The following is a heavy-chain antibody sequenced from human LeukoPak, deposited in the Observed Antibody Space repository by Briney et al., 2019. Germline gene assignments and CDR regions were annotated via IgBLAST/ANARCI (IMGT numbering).Heavy chain of an antibody. D-gene: IGHD6-13*01. CDR3: TREGYSSSWSFFDY. CDR2: IRSKAYGGTT. V-gene: IGHV3-49*03. J-gene: IGHJ4*02. Sequence: GGSLRLSCTASGFTFGDYAMSWFRQAPGKGLEWVGFIRSKAYGGTTEYAASVKGRFTISRDDSKSIAYLQMNSLKTEDTAVYYCTREGYSSSWSFFDYWGQGTLVTVSS. CDR1: GFTFGDYA.